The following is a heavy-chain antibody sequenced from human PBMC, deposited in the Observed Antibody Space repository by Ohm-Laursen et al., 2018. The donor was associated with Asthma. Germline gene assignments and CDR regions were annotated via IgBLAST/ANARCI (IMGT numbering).Heavy chain of an antibody. CDR3: ARDYSGLVYYYGMDV. V-gene: IGHV4-61*01. J-gene: IGHJ6*02. CDR1: GGSVSRPTYL. CDR2: ISYTGST. D-gene: IGHD2-15*01. Sequence: GTLSLTCAVSGGSVSRPTYLWTWIRQPPGKRLEWIGHISYTGSTTYNPSLKSRVTIEVDTSKNQFSLKLTSVTAADTAVYYCARDYSGLVYYYGMDVWGQGTTVTVSS.